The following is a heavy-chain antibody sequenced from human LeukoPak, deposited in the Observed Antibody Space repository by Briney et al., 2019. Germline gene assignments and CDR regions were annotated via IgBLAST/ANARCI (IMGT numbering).Heavy chain of an antibody. V-gene: IGHV1-18*01. CDR2: ISSYNGNT. D-gene: IGHD3-10*01. CDR3: ARDGDGINAVDVFDI. CDR1: GYTFSSDG. Sequence: ASVKVSCKASGYTFSSDGISWVRQAPGQGLEWMGWISSYNGNTKYAEKLQGRVTMTTDTSTSTAYMELRSLRSDDTAVYYCARDGDGINAVDVFDIWGQGTMVTVSS. J-gene: IGHJ3*02.